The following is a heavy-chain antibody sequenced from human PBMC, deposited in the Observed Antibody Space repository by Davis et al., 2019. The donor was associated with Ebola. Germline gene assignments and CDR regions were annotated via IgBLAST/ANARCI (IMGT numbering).Heavy chain of an antibody. CDR3: ARDMGGGVGAPDY. V-gene: IGHV4-34*01. CDR1: GGSFSGYY. D-gene: IGHD1-26*01. Sequence: SVTLSLTCAVYGGSFSGYYWSWIRQPPGKGLEWIVEINHSGSTNYNPSLKSRVTISVDTSKNQFSLKLSSVTAADTAVYYCARDMGGGVGAPDYWGQGTLVTVSS. J-gene: IGHJ4*02. CDR2: INHSGST.